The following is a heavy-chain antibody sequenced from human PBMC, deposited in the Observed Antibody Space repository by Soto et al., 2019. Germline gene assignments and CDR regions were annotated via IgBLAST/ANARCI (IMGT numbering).Heavy chain of an antibody. J-gene: IGHJ5*02. CDR3: SRVRTSGSKYLLHH. Sequence: QVQLVQSGAEVKKPGASVKVSCKASGNTFTSYDINWVRQATGHELERMGRINPNSGNIDYAQKFQGRVTMARDHGIKTAYMEVSRLRSDDTGVYYCSRVRTSGSKYLLHHWGPGTLVTVSS. CDR1: GNTFTSYD. D-gene: IGHD3-10*01. CDR2: INPNSGNI. V-gene: IGHV1-8*02.